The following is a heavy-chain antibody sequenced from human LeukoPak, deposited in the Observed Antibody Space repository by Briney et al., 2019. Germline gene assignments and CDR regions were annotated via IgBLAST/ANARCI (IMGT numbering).Heavy chain of an antibody. CDR3: ARVGLYYYDSSGYYYGNKEAAFDI. V-gene: IGHV3-7*01. CDR2: IKQDGSEI. D-gene: IGHD3-22*01. Sequence: GGSLRLSCAASGFTFSSYWMSWVRQAPGKGLEWVANIKQDGSEIYYVDSVKGRFTISRDNAKNSLYLQMNSLRAEDTAVYYCARVGLYYYDSSGYYYGNKEAAFDIWGQGTMVTVSS. CDR1: GFTFSSYW. J-gene: IGHJ3*02.